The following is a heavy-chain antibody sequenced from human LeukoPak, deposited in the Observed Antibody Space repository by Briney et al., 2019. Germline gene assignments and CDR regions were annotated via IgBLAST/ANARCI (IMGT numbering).Heavy chain of an antibody. CDR3: AKRGDGYFYYFDY. CDR1: GFTFSSYA. V-gene: IGHV3-23*01. CDR2: ISGSGGST. Sequence: GGSLRLSCAASGFTFSSYAMNWVRRAPGKGLEWVSTISGSGGSTYYADSVKGRFTISRDNSKNTLYLQMNSLRAEDTAVYYCAKRGDGYFYYFDYRGQGTLVTVSS. J-gene: IGHJ4*02. D-gene: IGHD5-24*01.